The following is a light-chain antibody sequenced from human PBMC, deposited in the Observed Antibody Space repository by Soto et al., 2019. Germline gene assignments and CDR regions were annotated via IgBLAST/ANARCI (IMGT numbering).Light chain of an antibody. CDR1: QSVSSN. Sequence: EIVMPQSPATLSVAPGERATLSCRASQSVSSNLAWYQQKLGQAPRLLIYGASTRATGIPVRFRGSGSGTEFTLTISSLQSEDSAVYYCHQYNSWPRGTFGPGTKVDV. CDR2: GAS. J-gene: IGKJ3*01. CDR3: HQYNSWPRGT. V-gene: IGKV3-15*01.